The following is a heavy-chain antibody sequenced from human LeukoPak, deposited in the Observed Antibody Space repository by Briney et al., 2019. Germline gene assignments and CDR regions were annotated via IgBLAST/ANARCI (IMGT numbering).Heavy chain of an antibody. CDR2: MSGSGDRT. J-gene: IGHJ6*02. Sequence: GGSLRLSCAASGFTFSTYAMSWVRQAPGKGLEWVSVMSGSGDRTFYADSVKGRFTISRDNSKNTLYLQMNSLRAEDTAVYYCAKDTGRFGEFGYGMDVWGQGTTVTVSS. CDR3: AKDTGRFGEFGYGMDV. CDR1: GFTFSTYA. D-gene: IGHD3-10*01. V-gene: IGHV3-23*01.